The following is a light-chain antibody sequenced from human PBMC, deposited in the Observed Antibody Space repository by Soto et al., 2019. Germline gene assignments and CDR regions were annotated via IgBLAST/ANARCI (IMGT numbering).Light chain of an antibody. CDR3: AAWDDSLSGPV. Sequence: QSVLTQPPSASGTPGQRVTISCSGSSSNIGSNYVYWYQQLPGTAPKLLIYRNNQRPSGVPDRVSGSTSGTSASLAISGLRSADEADYYCAAWDDSLSGPVFGGGTKLTVL. CDR1: SSNIGSNY. V-gene: IGLV1-47*01. J-gene: IGLJ3*02. CDR2: RNN.